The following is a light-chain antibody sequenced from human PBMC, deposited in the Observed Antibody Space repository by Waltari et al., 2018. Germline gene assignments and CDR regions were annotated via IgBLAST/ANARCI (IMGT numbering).Light chain of an antibody. CDR3: QHKHRLPAT. CDR2: HAS. Sequence: EIVLTQSPGTLSLSPGERATLSCRASQSVSTYLACYQQKPGQAPSLLIYHASTRATGIPDRFSGSVSGTYFSLTISILEPEDFAVYHYQHKHRLPATFGQGTKVEIK. J-gene: IGKJ1*01. CDR1: QSVSTY. V-gene: IGKV3-20*01.